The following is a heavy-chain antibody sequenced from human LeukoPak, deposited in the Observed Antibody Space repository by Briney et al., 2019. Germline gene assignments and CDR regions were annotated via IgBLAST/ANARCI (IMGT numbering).Heavy chain of an antibody. CDR2: IRPGGGST. J-gene: IGHJ4*02. V-gene: IGHV1-46*01. CDR1: GYTFTTYY. Sequence: ASVKVSCKASGYTFTTYYIHWVRQAPGQGLEWMGIIRPGGGSTAFARKFQGRVTMTTDTSTSTVYMELSSLRSEDTAMFYCARDDGGSYLRYFDYWGQGTLVTVSS. D-gene: IGHD1-26*01. CDR3: ARDDGGSYLRYFDY.